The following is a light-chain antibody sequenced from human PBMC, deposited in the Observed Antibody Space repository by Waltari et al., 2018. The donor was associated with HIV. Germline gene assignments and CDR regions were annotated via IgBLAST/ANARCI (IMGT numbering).Light chain of an antibody. J-gene: IGKJ2*01. CDR1: QSVATY. CDR2: DSS. Sequence: EIVLTQSPGTLSLSPGERATLSCGASQSVATYLAWYQQKPGQAPRLLIYDSSNRAAGIPARFSGSGSGTDFTLTISSLEPEDFAVYYCHQRSTWPPTFGQGTKV. V-gene: IGKV3-11*01. CDR3: HQRSTWPPT.